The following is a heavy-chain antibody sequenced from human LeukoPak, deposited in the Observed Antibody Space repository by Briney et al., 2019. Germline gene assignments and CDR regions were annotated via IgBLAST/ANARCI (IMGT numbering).Heavy chain of an antibody. V-gene: IGHV4-34*01. CDR1: GGSFSGYY. Sequence: PSETLSLTCAVYGGSFSGYYWSWIRQPPGKGLEWIGEINHSGSTNYNPSLKSRVTISVDTSKNQFSLKLSSVTAADTAVYYCARPRSWGTRGVYYFDYWGQGTLVTVSS. CDR2: INHSGST. J-gene: IGHJ4*02. D-gene: IGHD2-15*01. CDR3: ARPRSWGTRGVYYFDY.